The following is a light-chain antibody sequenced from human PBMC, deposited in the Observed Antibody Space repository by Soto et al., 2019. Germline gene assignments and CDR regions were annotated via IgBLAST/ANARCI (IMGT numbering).Light chain of an antibody. CDR2: EGS. V-gene: IGLV2-23*01. Sequence: QSALTQPASVSGSPGESITISCIGTKHDIGSYRFVSWYQQHPGEAPKLMISEGSKRPSGTSNRFSGSKSGNTASLRISGLQAEDEAYYYCCSYAGSSTWVFGGVTNLTVL. J-gene: IGLJ3*02. CDR1: KHDIGSYRF. CDR3: CSYAGSSTWV.